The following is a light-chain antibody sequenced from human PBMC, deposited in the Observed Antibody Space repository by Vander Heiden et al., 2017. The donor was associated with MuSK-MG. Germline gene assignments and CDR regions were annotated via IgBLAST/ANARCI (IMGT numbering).Light chain of an antibody. CDR1: QSVNQN. CDR2: GAS. J-gene: IGKJ3*01. V-gene: IGKV3-15*01. CDR3: QQDDIWPPFT. Sequence: EVVMTQSPATLSVSPGQRAVLSCRASQSVNQNLAWYQQKPGQTPRLLIHGASTRASGNPARFSGSGYGTDFTLTISSRQSEDFAVYYCQQDDIWPPFTFGHGTKLDFK.